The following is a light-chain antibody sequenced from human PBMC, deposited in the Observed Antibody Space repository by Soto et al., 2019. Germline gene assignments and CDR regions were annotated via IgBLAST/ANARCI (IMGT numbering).Light chain of an antibody. CDR1: QSFSSW. CDR2: KAS. V-gene: IGKV1-5*03. Sequence: DIQMTQSPSTLSASVGDTVTISCRASQSFSSWLAWYQQKPGKAPKLLIYKASSLQSGVPSRFSGSGSGTEFTLIISSLQTDDFATYYCQQYNSFPWTFGQGTKVDIK. J-gene: IGKJ1*01. CDR3: QQYNSFPWT.